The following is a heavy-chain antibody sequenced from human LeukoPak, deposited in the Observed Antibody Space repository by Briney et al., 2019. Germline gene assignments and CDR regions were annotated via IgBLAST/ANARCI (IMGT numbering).Heavy chain of an antibody. Sequence: GASVKVSCKASGGTFSSYAISWARQAPGQGLEWMGGIIPIFGTANYAQKFQGRVTITADESTSTAYMELSSLRSEDTAVYYCARVLNGYFDYWGQGTLVTVSS. CDR3: ARVLNGYFDY. CDR2: IIPIFGTA. V-gene: IGHV1-69*01. J-gene: IGHJ4*02. CDR1: GGTFSSYA. D-gene: IGHD2-8*02.